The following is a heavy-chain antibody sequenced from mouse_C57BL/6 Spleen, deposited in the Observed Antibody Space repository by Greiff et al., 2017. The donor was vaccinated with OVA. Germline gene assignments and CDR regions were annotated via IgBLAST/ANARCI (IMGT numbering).Heavy chain of an antibody. CDR1: GFNIKDDY. CDR3: TTYSSYPAWFAY. Sequence: EVQLQQSGAELVRPGASVKLSCTASGFNIKDDYMHWVKQRPEQGLEWIGWIDPENGDTEYASKSQGKATITADTSSNTAYLQLSSLTSEDTAVYYCTTYSSYPAWFAYWDQGTLVTVSA. D-gene: IGHD1-1*01. V-gene: IGHV14-4*01. CDR2: IDPENGDT. J-gene: IGHJ3*01.